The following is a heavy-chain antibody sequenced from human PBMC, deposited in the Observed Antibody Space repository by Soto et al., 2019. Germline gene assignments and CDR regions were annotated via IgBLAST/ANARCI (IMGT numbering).Heavy chain of an antibody. CDR1: GFTFSSYA. CDR2: ISGSGGST. CDR3: AKGGYSGYDLYYYYGMDV. V-gene: IGHV3-23*01. D-gene: IGHD5-12*01. J-gene: IGHJ6*02. Sequence: GGSLRLSCAASGFTFSSYAMSWVRQAPGKGLEWVSAISGSGGSTYYADSVKGRFTISRDNSKNTLYLQMNSLRAEDTAVYYCAKGGYSGYDLYYYYGMDVWGQGTTVTVSS.